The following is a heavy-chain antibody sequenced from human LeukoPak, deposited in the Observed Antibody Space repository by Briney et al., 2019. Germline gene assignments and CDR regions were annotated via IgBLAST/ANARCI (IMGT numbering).Heavy chain of an antibody. CDR3: AREVEGRSDFWSGPDYYYYMDV. Sequence: SETLSLTCTVSGYSISSGYYWGWIRQPPGKGLEWIGSIYHSGSTYYNPSLKSRVTISVDTSKNQFSLKLSSVTAADTAVYYCAREVEGRSDFWSGPDYYYYMDVWGKGTTVTVSS. CDR1: GYSISSGYY. J-gene: IGHJ6*03. D-gene: IGHD3-3*01. CDR2: IYHSGST. V-gene: IGHV4-38-2*02.